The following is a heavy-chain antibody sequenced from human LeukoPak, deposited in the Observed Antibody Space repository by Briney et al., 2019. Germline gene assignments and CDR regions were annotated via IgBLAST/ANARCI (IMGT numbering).Heavy chain of an antibody. CDR3: AIQKADFITMIRGILAY. CDR2: IKQDGSEK. V-gene: IGHV3-7*01. D-gene: IGHD3-10*01. CDR1: GFTFSSYS. J-gene: IGHJ4*02. Sequence: GGSLRLSCAASGFTFSSYSMNWVRQAPGKGLEWVANIKQDGSEKYYVDSVKGRFTISRDNAKNSLYLQMNSLRAEDTAVYFCAIQKADFITMIRGILAYWGQGTLVTVSS.